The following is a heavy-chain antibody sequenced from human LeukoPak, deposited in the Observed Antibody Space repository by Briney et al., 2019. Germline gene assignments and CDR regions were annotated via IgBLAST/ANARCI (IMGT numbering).Heavy chain of an antibody. CDR2: IYYSGST. CDR1: GGSISSYY. Sequence: SETLSLTCTVSGGSISSYYWSWIRQPPGKGLEWIGYIYYSGSTNYNPSLKSRVTISADTSKNQFSLKLSSVTAADTAVYYCARDASEYYFDYWGQGTLVTVSS. V-gene: IGHV4-59*01. CDR3: ARDASEYYFDY. J-gene: IGHJ4*02.